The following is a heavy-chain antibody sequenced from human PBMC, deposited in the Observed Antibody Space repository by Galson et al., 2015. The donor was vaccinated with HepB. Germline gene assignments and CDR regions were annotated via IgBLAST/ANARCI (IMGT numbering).Heavy chain of an antibody. D-gene: IGHD3-3*01. CDR2: VDPEDGET. J-gene: IGHJ4*02. Sequence: VKVSCKVSGYTFTDYYMHWVQQAPGKGLEWMGLVDPEDGETIYAEKFQGRVTITADTSTDTAHMELSSLRSEDTAVYYCATLVLDFWRGFDYWGQGTLVTVSS. CDR3: ATLVLDFWRGFDY. V-gene: IGHV1-69-2*01. CDR1: GYTFTDYY.